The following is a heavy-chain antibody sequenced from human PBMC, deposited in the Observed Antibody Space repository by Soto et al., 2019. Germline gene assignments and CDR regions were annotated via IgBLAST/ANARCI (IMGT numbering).Heavy chain of an antibody. V-gene: IGHV1-69*01. CDR1: GGTFSNFA. CDR3: ARGGYSSGWDN. J-gene: IGHJ4*02. Sequence: QVQLVQSGAEVKKPGSSVKVSCKASGGTFSNFAVSWVRQAPGQGLEWMGGIIAIFGAAHYPQQFQGRVTITTDESTATAYMELSSLRHEDTAVYYCARGGYSSGWDNWGQGTLITVSS. CDR2: IIAIFGAA. D-gene: IGHD6-19*01.